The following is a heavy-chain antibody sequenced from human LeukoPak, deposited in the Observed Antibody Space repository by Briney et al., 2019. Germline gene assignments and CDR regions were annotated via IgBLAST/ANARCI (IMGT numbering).Heavy chain of an antibody. D-gene: IGHD6-6*01. Sequence: GGSLRLSCAASGFTFSSYSMNWVRQAPGKGLEWVSPISSSSSYIYYADSVKGRFTISRDNAKNSLYLQMNSLRAEDTAVYYCARDQFSIAARVYAFDIWGQGTMVTVSS. CDR1: GFTFSSYS. CDR2: ISSSSSYI. J-gene: IGHJ3*02. CDR3: ARDQFSIAARVYAFDI. V-gene: IGHV3-21*01.